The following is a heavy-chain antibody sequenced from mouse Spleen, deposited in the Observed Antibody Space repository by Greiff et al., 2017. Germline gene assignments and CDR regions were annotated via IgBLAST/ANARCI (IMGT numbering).Heavy chain of an antibody. D-gene: IGHD4-1*01. CDR2: ISYDGSN. Sequence: EVKLMESGPGLVKPSQSLSLTCSVTGYSITSGYYWNWIRQFPGNKLEWMGYISYDGSNNYNPSLKNRISNTRDTSKNQFFLKLNSVTTEDTATYYCARVLGRAYWYFDVWGAGTTVTVSS. V-gene: IGHV3-6*01. CDR3: ARVLGRAYWYFDV. J-gene: IGHJ1*01. CDR1: GYSITSGYY.